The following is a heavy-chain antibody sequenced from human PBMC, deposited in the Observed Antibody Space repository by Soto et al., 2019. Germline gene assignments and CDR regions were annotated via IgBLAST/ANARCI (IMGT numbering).Heavy chain of an antibody. V-gene: IGHV3-30*18. CDR2: ISYDGSNK. J-gene: IGHJ6*02. Sequence: PGESLKISCAASGFTFSSYGMHWVRQAPGKGLEWVALISYDGSNKYYVDSVKGRFTISRDNSKNTLFLQMNSLRAGDTAVYYCAKDRLRGGFLTTATTNGMDVWGQGTTVTVSS. D-gene: IGHD1-26*01. CDR1: GFTFSSYG. CDR3: AKDRLRGGFLTTATTNGMDV.